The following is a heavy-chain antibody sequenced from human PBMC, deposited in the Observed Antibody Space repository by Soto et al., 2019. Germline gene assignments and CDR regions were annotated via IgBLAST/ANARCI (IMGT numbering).Heavy chain of an antibody. CDR1: GFTFSSYA. CDR3: ARDYYKYYDSSGYYRSPAY. CDR2: ISGSGGST. Sequence: PGGSLRLSCAASGFTFSSYAMSWVRQAPGRGLEWVSAISGSGGSTYYADSVKGRFTISRDNSKNTLYLQMNSLRAEDTAVYYCARDYYKYYDSSGYYRSPAYWGQGTLVTVSS. V-gene: IGHV3-23*01. J-gene: IGHJ4*02. D-gene: IGHD3-22*01.